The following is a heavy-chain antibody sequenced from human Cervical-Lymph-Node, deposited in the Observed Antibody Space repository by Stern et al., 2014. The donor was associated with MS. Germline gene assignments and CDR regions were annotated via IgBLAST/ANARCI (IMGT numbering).Heavy chain of an antibody. CDR1: GFTFTSSA. D-gene: IGHD4-17*01. CDR2: IVVGSGNT. Sequence: QLVQSGPEVKKPGTSVKVSCKASGFTFTSSAVQWVRQARGKRLEGIGWIVVGSGNTNYAQKFQERVTITRDMSTSTAYMELSSLRSEDTAVYYCAAEVEDYGVDYWGQGTLVTVSS. CDR3: AAEVEDYGVDY. J-gene: IGHJ4*02. V-gene: IGHV1-58*01.